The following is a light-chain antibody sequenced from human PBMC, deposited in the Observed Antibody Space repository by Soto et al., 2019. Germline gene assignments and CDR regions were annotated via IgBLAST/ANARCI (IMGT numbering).Light chain of an antibody. J-gene: IGKJ3*01. CDR1: QSINNRY. V-gene: IGKV3-20*01. Sequence: EIVLTQSPGTLSLSPGERATLSCRASQSINNRYLAWYQQKPGQAPRLLIYAASSRATGIPDRFSGSGYGTDFTLTISRLEPEDFAVYYCQQFGSSHGFTFGPGTKVDIK. CDR3: QQFGSSHGFT. CDR2: AAS.